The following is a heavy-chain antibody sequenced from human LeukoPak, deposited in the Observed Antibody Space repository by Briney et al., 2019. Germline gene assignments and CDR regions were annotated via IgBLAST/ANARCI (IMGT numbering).Heavy chain of an antibody. CDR1: GRSISSGRYY. D-gene: IGHD1-26*01. Sequence: SETLSLTCTISGRSISSGRYYSSSIRQPAGKGLEWLGRIYTSRSTNYNPSLNHRVTISVDTSKHQFSLQLRSVTAADTAVYYCEGGSYYDLDYWGQGTLVTVSS. J-gene: IGHJ4*02. V-gene: IGHV4-61*02. CDR3: EGGSYYDLDY. CDR2: IYTSRST.